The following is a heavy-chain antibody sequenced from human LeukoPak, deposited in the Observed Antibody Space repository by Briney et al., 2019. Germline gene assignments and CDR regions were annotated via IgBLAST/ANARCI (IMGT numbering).Heavy chain of an antibody. Sequence: PGGSLRLSCAASGFTFNFYGMSWVRQAPGKGLEGVSALIGSGGTTYYADFMKGRFTIHRDNSKAALYLQMSSLSAEDTAVYYCARDRVGATLYFDYWGQGTLVTVSS. CDR1: GFTFNFYG. V-gene: IGHV3-23*01. CDR2: LIGSGGTT. J-gene: IGHJ4*02. CDR3: ARDRVGATLYFDY. D-gene: IGHD1-26*01.